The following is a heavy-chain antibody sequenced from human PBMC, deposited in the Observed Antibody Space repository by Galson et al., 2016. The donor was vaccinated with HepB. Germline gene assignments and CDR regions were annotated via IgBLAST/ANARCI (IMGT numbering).Heavy chain of an antibody. D-gene: IGHD5/OR15-5a*01. CDR1: GFTFEDYG. J-gene: IGHJ4*02. V-gene: IGHV3-9*01. CDR2: ITWDSAPL. CDR3: AKDRQSGSTIRFFDH. Sequence: SLRLSCAASGFTFEDYGMHWVRQAPGKGLEWVSGITWDSAPLRYADSVKGRFTISRDNAANSLYLEMTSLRVEDTALYFCAKDRQSGSTIRFFDHWAQGILVAVTS.